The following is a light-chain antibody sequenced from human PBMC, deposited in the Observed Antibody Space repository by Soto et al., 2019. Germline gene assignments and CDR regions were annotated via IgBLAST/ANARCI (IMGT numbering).Light chain of an antibody. V-gene: IGLV2-14*01. CDR2: DVS. Sequence: YALTQPASVSGSPGQSITISCTGTSSDIGGYNYVSWYQQHPGKAPKLIIYDVSNRPSGVSNRFSGSKSGNTASLTISGLQAEDEADYYCSSYISSSTLDVVFGGGTKLTVL. J-gene: IGLJ2*01. CDR1: SSDIGGYNY. CDR3: SSYISSSTLDVV.